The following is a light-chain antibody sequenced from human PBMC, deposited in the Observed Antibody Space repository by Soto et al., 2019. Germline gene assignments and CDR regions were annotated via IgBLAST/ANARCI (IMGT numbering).Light chain of an antibody. CDR2: DVN. J-gene: IGLJ2*01. CDR3: ISYTGSSTLLV. V-gene: IGLV2-14*03. Sequence: QSALTQPASVSGSPGQSITISCTGTSSDVGGYNYVSWYQHHPGKAPKLKIYDVNNRPSGVSNRFSGSKSGNTASLTISGLQAEDEADYYCISYTGSSTLLVFGGGTKLTVL. CDR1: SSDVGGYNY.